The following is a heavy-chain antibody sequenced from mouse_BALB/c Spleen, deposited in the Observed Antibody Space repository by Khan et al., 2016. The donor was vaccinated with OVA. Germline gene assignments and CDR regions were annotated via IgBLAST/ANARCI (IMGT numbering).Heavy chain of an antibody. D-gene: IGHD1-2*01. J-gene: IGHJ4*01. CDR2: IWGDGST. CDR3: ARDSALTDALDY. CDR1: GFSLSRFT. V-gene: IGHV2-6-4*01. Sequence: VQLQQSGPGLVAPSQSLSITCTVSGFSLSRFTVHWVRRPPGKGLEWLGMIWGDGSTAYNSAFKSRLNINKDDSTSQAFLTMRSRQHADTAMYYCARDSALTDALDYWGQGTSVTVSS.